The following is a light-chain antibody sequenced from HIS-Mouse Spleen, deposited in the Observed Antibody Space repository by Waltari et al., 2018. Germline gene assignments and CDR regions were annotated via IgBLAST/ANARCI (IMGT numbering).Light chain of an antibody. V-gene: IGKV1-39*01. CDR1: QSISSY. Sequence: IQMTQSPSSPSASVGDRVTITCRASQSISSYLNWYQQKPGKAPKLLIYAASSLQSGVPSRFSGSGSGTDFTLTISSLQPEDFATYYCQQSYSTPYTFGQGTKVEIK. CDR3: QQSYSTPYT. CDR2: AAS. J-gene: IGKJ2*01.